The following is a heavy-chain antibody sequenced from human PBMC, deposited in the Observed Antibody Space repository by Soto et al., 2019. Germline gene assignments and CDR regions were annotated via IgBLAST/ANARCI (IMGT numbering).Heavy chain of an antibody. CDR3: AGTYYYDSSGYYYVGY. CDR2: IYYSGST. CDR1: GGSISSGGYY. V-gene: IGHV4-31*03. J-gene: IGHJ4*02. D-gene: IGHD3-22*01. Sequence: LSLTCTVSGGSISSGGYYWSWIRQHPGKGLEWIGYIYYSGSTYYNPSLKSRVTISVDTSKNQFSLKLSSVTAADTAVYYCAGTYYYDSSGYYYVGYWGQGTLVTVSS.